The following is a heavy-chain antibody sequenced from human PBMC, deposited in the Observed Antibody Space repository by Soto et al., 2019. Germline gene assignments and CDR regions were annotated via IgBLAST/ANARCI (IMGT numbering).Heavy chain of an antibody. V-gene: IGHV1-3*05. Sequence: QVQVVQSGAEEKKPGASVKVSCTASGYTFTGYAMHWVRQAPGQRLEWMGWINAGNGTTKYSQKFQGRVTITRDTSASTAYMELSSLRSEDTAVYYCARAVAVPADFDYWGQGTLVTVSS. D-gene: IGHD6-19*01. CDR1: GYTFTGYA. CDR2: INAGNGTT. J-gene: IGHJ4*02. CDR3: ARAVAVPADFDY.